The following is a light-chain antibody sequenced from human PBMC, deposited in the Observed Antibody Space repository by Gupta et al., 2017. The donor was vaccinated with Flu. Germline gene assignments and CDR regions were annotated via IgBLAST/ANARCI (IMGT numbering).Light chain of an antibody. Sequence: SYVLTQPPSVSVAPGQTARITLGGNNIGCKSLHLFQQKPGPAPVLVVYDDSDRHSGIPERFSGSTSGNTATLTISRVEAGEEADYYCQVWDSSSDNVVFGGGTKLTVL. J-gene: IGLJ2*01. CDR3: QVWDSSSDNVV. V-gene: IGLV3-21*02. CDR1: NIGCKS. CDR2: DDS.